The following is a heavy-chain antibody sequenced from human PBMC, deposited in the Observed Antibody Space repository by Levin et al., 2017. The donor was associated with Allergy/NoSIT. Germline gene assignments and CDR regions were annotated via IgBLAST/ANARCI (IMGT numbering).Heavy chain of an antibody. V-gene: IGHV4-39*07. CDR3: AGEPNSPYYYYYGMDV. CDR1: GGSISSDSYY. CDR2: IYYSGSA. Sequence: NASETLSLTCTVSGGSISSDSYYWAWIRQPPGKGLEWIGSIYYSGSAYYNPSLKTRLTISVDTSKNQFSLRLNSVTAADTAVYYCAGEPNSPYYYYYGMDVWGQGTTVTVSS. D-gene: IGHD2/OR15-2a*01. J-gene: IGHJ6*02.